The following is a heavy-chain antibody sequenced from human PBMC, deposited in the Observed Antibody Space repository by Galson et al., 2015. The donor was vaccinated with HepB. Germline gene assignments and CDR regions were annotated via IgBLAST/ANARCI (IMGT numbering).Heavy chain of an antibody. CDR1: GGSISSGGYY. CDR3: ARGPYYYDSSGFIGFDY. V-gene: IGHV4-31*03. Sequence: TLSLTCTVSGGSISSGGYYWSWIRQHPGKGLEWIGYIYYSGSTYYNPSLKSRVTISVDTSKNQFSLKLSSVTAADTAVYYCARGPYYYDSSGFIGFDYWGQGTLVTVSS. D-gene: IGHD3-22*01. CDR2: IYYSGST. J-gene: IGHJ4*02.